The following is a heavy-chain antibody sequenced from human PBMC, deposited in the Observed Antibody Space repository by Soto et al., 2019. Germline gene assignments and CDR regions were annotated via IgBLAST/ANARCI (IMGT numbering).Heavy chain of an antibody. Sequence: ASVKVSCKASGYTFTAYTIHWVRQAPGQRPEWMGWINAGNGNTKYSQKFQGRVTITRDTSASTAYMELSSLRSEDTAVYYCARDLSSSWPAGWFDPWGQGTLVTVSS. CDR1: GYTFTAYT. D-gene: IGHD6-13*01. CDR3: ARDLSSSWPAGWFDP. J-gene: IGHJ5*02. CDR2: INAGNGNT. V-gene: IGHV1-3*01.